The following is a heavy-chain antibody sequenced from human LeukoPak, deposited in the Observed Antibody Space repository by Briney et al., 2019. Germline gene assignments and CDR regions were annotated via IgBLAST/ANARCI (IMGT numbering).Heavy chain of an antibody. J-gene: IGHJ4*02. CDR2: TAGSGISK. Sequence: GGSLRLSCVASGFTFYNYAMSWVRQAPGRGLEWASSTAGSGISKDYADSVKGRFTISKDKSKNTLYLQMDNLRAEDTGVYFCARLPTFYHDSSGYHYDYWGQGTLVTVSS. CDR1: GFTFYNYA. D-gene: IGHD3-22*01. CDR3: ARLPTFYHDSSGYHYDY. V-gene: IGHV3-23*01.